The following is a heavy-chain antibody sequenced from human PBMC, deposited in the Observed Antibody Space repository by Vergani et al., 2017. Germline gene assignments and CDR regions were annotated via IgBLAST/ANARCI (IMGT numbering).Heavy chain of an antibody. CDR1: GFTFSSYS. CDR2: ISSSSSYT. V-gene: IGHV3-21*01. J-gene: IGHJ6*02. Sequence: EVQLVESGGGLVKPGGSLRLSCAASGFTFSSYSMDWVRQAPGKGLEWVSSISSSSSYTNYADSVKGRFTISRDNAKNSLYLQMNSLRAEDTAVYYCARDNHISYYYGMDVWGQGTTVTVSS. CDR3: ARDNHISYYYGMDV. D-gene: IGHD1-14*01.